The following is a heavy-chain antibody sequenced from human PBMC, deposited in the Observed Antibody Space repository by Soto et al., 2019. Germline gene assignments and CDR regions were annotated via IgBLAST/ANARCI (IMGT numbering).Heavy chain of an antibody. CDR3: ARGGGTLDF. Sequence: QVHLVQSGAEVKKSGASVKVSCKAFGYTFISYAMYWVRQAPGQGLEWMAIVSPRGGSASYAQDFQGRVTVTRDTSTSTVYLELSSLISDDTAVSYCARGGGTLDFWGQGTLVTVSS. CDR1: GYTFISYA. CDR2: VSPRGGSA. V-gene: IGHV1-46*01. J-gene: IGHJ4*02.